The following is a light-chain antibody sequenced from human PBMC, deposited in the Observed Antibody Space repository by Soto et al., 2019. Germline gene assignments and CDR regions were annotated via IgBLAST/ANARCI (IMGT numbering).Light chain of an antibody. V-gene: IGKV1-5*03. CDR2: KAS. J-gene: IGKJ1*01. CDR1: QTITSG. Sequence: DIQMTQSPSTLSVSVGDRVTITCRASQTITSGSAWYQQKAEKPPQLLIYKASTVKSGVPSRISGSGSGTEFTLTINSLQPEDFATYYCQQYNSYPWTFGQGTKVDIK. CDR3: QQYNSYPWT.